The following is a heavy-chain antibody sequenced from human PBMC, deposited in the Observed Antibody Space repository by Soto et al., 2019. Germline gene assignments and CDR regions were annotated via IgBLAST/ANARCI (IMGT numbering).Heavy chain of an antibody. CDR3: ARDLYGDYLLGY. J-gene: IGHJ4*02. V-gene: IGHV3-30-3*01. CDR2: ISYDGSNK. Sequence: QVQLVESGGGVVQPGRSLRLSCAASGFTFSSYAMHWVRQAPGKGLEWVAVISYDGSNKYYADSVKGRFTISRDNSKNTLYLQMNSLRAEDTAAYYCARDLYGDYLLGYWGQGTLVTVSS. CDR1: GFTFSSYA. D-gene: IGHD4-17*01.